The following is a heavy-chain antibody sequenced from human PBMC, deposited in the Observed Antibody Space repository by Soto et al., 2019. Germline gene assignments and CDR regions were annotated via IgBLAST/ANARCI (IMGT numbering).Heavy chain of an antibody. D-gene: IGHD6-13*01. CDR1: GFTFSSYA. V-gene: IGHV3-23*01. CDR3: AKSGSPSGKQVAAIRNFDY. J-gene: IGHJ4*02. Sequence: SGGSLRLSCAASGFTFSSYAMSWVRQAPGKGLEWVSAISGSGGSTYYADSVKGRFTISRDNSKNTLYLQMNSLRAEDTAVYYCAKSGSPSGKQVAAIRNFDYWGQGTLVSVSS. CDR2: ISGSGGST.